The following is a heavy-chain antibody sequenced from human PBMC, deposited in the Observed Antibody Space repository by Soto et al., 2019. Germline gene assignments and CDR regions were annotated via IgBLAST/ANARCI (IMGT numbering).Heavy chain of an antibody. V-gene: IGHV4-34*01. D-gene: IGHD4-4*01. CDR2: INHSGST. CDR1: GGSFSGYY. CDR3: ARGRNDYSNYGKRIYYYYYMDV. Sequence: PSETLSLTCAVYGGSFSGYYWSWIRQPPGKGLEWIGEINHSGSTNYNPSLKSRVTISVDTSKNQFSLKLSSVTAADTAVYYCARGRNDYSNYGKRIYYYYYMDVWGKGTTVTVSS. J-gene: IGHJ6*03.